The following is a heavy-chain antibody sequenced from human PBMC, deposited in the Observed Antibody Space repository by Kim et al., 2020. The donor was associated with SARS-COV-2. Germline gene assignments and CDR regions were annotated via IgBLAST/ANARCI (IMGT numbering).Heavy chain of an antibody. V-gene: IGHV3-74*01. Sequence: STFYADSVKGRITISRDNAKNTLYLQMNSLRAEDTAVYYCARGAYYGMDVWGQGTMVTVSS. J-gene: IGHJ6*02. CDR3: ARGAYYGMDV. CDR2: ST.